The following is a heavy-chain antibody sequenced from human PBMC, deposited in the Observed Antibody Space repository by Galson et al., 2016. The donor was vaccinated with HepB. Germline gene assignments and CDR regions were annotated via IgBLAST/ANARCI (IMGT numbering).Heavy chain of an antibody. CDR1: GFSLSTTDVG. J-gene: IGHJ3*01. V-gene: IGHV2-5*02. Sequence: PALVKPTQTLTLTCAFSGFSLSTTDVGVGWIRQPPGKTLEWLVIIFWDDDNRYSPSLKGRITITKDTSKNQVVLTMTNMDPVDTATYYCARYLRVERNAFDVWGPGTMVTVSS. CDR2: IFWDDDN. D-gene: IGHD1-26*01. CDR3: ARYLRVERNAFDV.